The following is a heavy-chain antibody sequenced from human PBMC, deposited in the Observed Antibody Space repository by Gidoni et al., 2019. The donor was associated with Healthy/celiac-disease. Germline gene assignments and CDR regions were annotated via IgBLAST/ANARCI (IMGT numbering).Heavy chain of an antibody. CDR3: ARRIAAAFDI. J-gene: IGHJ3*02. Sequence: EGQLVESGGGMVKPGGSLRLSCAASGFTFSSYSMNWVRQAPGKGLEWVSSISSSSSYIYYACSVKGRFTISRDNAKNSLYLQMNSLRAEDTAVYYCARRIAAAFDIWGQGTMVTVSS. D-gene: IGHD6-13*01. CDR2: ISSSSSYI. CDR1: GFTFSSYS. V-gene: IGHV3-21*01.